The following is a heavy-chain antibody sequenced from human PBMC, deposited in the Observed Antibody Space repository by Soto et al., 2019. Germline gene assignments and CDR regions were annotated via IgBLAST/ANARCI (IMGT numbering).Heavy chain of an antibody. Sequence: QVQLVESGGGVVQPGRSLRLSCAASGFTFSSYGMHWVRQAPGKGLEWVAVISYDGSDKYYADSLKGRFTISRDNSKNTLYLQMNSMRAEDTAVYYCAKDPVVLMVYTRPYFDYWGQGTLVTVSS. CDR3: AKDPVVLMVYTRPYFDY. D-gene: IGHD2-8*01. CDR1: GFTFSSYG. CDR2: ISYDGSDK. J-gene: IGHJ4*02. V-gene: IGHV3-30*18.